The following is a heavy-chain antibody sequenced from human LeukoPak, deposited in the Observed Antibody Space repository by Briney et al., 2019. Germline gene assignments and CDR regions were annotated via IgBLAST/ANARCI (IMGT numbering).Heavy chain of an antibody. D-gene: IGHD2-2*01. Sequence: GGSLRLSCAASGFTLSTYGMHWVRQAPGKGLEWVAFIGYDGSNKWYAGSVKGRFTNSRDNSKNTLYLQMNSLRAEDRAVYYCAKDPGYQPPGYYMDAWGKGTTVTVSS. CDR2: IGYDGSNK. CDR1: GFTLSTYG. V-gene: IGHV3-30*02. J-gene: IGHJ6*03. CDR3: AKDPGYQPPGYYMDA.